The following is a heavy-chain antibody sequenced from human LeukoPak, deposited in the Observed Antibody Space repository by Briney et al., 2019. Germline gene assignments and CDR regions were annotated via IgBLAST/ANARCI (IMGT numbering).Heavy chain of an antibody. Sequence: ASVKVSCKASGYTFTGYYMHWVRQAPGQGLEWMGWINPNSGGTNYAQKFQGRVTMTRDTSISTAYMELSRLRSDDTAVYYCARSRLMTTVTIFGYWGQGTLVTVSS. V-gene: IGHV1-2*02. CDR3: ARSRLMTTVTIFGY. CDR1: GYTFTGYY. D-gene: IGHD4-17*01. J-gene: IGHJ4*02. CDR2: INPNSGGT.